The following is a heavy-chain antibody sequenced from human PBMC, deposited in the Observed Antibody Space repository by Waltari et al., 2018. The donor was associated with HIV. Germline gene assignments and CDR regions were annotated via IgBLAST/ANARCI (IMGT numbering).Heavy chain of an antibody. CDR1: GFTFGGYA. Sequence: EVQLVESGGGLVQPGRSLRLSCTASGFTFGGYAMTWVRQAPGKGLEWVGFIRNKAYGGTTDYAASVKGRFTISRDDSKTIAYLQMNSLKTDDTAVYFCARDRDDGLDVWGQGTTVTVSS. V-gene: IGHV3-49*04. CDR3: ARDRDDGLDV. CDR2: IRNKAYGGTT. J-gene: IGHJ6*02.